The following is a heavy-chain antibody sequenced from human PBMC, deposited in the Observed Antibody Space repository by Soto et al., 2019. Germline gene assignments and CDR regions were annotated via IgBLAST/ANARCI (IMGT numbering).Heavy chain of an antibody. CDR1: CYTFTSYG. Sequence: SGKVCFKASCYTFTSYGISWVRQAPGQGLEWMGWISAYNGNTNYAQKLQGRVTMTTDTSTSTAYMELRSLRSDDTAVYYCARQGTIYYYDSSGYYNDYWGQGTLVTVSS. J-gene: IGHJ4*02. D-gene: IGHD3-22*01. CDR3: ARQGTIYYYDSSGYYNDY. CDR2: ISAYNGNT. V-gene: IGHV1-18*04.